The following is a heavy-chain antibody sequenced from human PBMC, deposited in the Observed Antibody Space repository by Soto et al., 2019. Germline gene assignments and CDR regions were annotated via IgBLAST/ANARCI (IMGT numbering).Heavy chain of an antibody. CDR3: ASLEAYCSGGSCYFY. Sequence: SETLSLTCDVYGGSFSGYYWSWIRQPTGKGLEWIGEINHSGSTNYNPSLKSRVTISVDTSKNQFSLKLSSVTAADTAVYYCASLEAYCSGGSCYFYWGQGTLVTVSS. V-gene: IGHV4-34*01. J-gene: IGHJ4*02. CDR2: INHSGST. D-gene: IGHD2-15*01. CDR1: GGSFSGYY.